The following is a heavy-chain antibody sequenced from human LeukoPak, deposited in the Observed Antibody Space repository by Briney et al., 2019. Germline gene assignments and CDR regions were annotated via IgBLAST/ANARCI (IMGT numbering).Heavy chain of an antibody. CDR3: ARYMIDGSGSYYIDY. V-gene: IGHV1-46*01. CDR2: INPSGGST. D-gene: IGHD3-10*01. CDR1: GGTFSSYA. J-gene: IGHJ4*02. Sequence: RRASVKVSCKASGGTFSSYAISWVRQAPGQGLEWMGIINPSGGSTSYAQKFQGRVTMTRDMSTSTVYMELSSLRSEDTAVYYCARYMIDGSGSYYIDYWGQGTLVTVSS.